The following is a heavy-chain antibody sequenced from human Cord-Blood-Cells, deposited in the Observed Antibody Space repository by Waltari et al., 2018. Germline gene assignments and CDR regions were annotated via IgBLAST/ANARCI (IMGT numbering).Heavy chain of an antibody. V-gene: IGHV3-7*01. CDR2: KKQDGSEK. CDR1: GFTFSSYW. J-gene: IGHJ4*02. Sequence: EVQLVESGGGLVQPGGSLRLSCAASGFTFSSYWMSWVRQAPGKGLGWVANKKQDGSEKYYVDSVKGRFTISRDNAKNSLYLQMNSLRAEDTAVYYCARGRRLKYYFDYWGQGTLVTVSS. CDR3: ARGRRLKYYFDY.